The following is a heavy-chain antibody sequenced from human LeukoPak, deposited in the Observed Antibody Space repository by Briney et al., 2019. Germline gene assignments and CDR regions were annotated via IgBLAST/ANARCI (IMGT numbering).Heavy chain of an antibody. CDR1: GFTFSSYG. V-gene: IGHV3-33*01. Sequence: GGSLRLSCAASGFTFSSYGMHWVRQAPGKGLEWVAVIWNDGTNKYYADSVKGRFTISRDNSKNTLYLQMNSLRAEDTAVYYCAREEHDYVWGSYRYYYYYGIDVWGQGTTVTVSS. CDR2: IWNDGTNK. D-gene: IGHD3-16*02. CDR3: AREEHDYVWGSYRYYYYYGIDV. J-gene: IGHJ6*02.